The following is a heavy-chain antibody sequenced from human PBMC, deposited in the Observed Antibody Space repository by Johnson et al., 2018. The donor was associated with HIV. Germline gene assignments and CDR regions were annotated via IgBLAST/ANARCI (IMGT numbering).Heavy chain of an antibody. D-gene: IGHD4-23*01. J-gene: IGHJ3*02. CDR1: GFTFTSYW. Sequence: MMLVESGGGLVQPGGSLRLSCAASGFTFTSYWMSWVRQAPGKGLEWVDNIKQDGSEKYYVDSVKGRFTISRDNAKNSLYLQMNSLRVEDTAVYYCARRTVVTPGAFDIWGQGTMVTVSS. CDR2: IKQDGSEK. CDR3: ARRTVVTPGAFDI. V-gene: IGHV3-7*01.